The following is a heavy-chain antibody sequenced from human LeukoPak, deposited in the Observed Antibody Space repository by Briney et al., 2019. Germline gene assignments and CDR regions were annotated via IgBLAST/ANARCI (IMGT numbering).Heavy chain of an antibody. CDR2: INPNSGGT. CDR3: ARVVVAATPNWFDP. CDR1: GYTFTGYY. J-gene: IGHJ5*02. D-gene: IGHD2-15*01. V-gene: IGHV1-2*02. Sequence: ASVKVSCKASGYTFTGYYMHWVRQAPGQGLEWMGWINPNSGGTNYAQKFQGRVTMTRDTSISTAYMELSRLRSDDTAVYYCARVVVAATPNWFDPWGQGTLVTVSS.